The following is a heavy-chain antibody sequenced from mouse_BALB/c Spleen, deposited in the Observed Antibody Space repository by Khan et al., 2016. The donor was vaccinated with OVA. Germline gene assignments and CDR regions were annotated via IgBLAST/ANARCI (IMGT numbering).Heavy chain of an antibody. J-gene: IGHJ2*01. Sequence: QVQLQQSGPELVRPGVSVKISCKGSGYTFTDYAMHWVKQSHAKSLEWIGLISTYSGNTNYNQKFKGKATMTVDKSSNTAYMELARLTSEDSAIYYCASPAYDGYYDYGGQGTTLTVSS. CDR2: ISTYSGNT. D-gene: IGHD2-3*01. CDR3: ASPAYDGYYDY. V-gene: IGHV1S137*01. CDR1: GYTFTDYA.